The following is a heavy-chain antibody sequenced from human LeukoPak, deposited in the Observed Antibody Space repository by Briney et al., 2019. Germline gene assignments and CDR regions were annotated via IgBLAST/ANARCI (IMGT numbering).Heavy chain of an antibody. D-gene: IGHD3-22*01. CDR3: ARVGGSYYYDSSGYYHEGDAFDI. V-gene: IGHV3-21*01. CDR1: GFTFSSYR. J-gene: IGHJ3*02. Sequence: GGSLRLSCAASGFTFSSYRMIWVRQAPGKGLERFLYISSSSSYIYYADSVKGRLTISRDNAKNSLYLQMNSLRAEDTAVYYCARVGGSYYYDSSGYYHEGDAFDIWGQGTMVTVSS. CDR2: ISSSSSYI.